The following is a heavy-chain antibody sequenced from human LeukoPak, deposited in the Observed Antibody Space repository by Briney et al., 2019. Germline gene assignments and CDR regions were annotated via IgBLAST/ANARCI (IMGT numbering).Heavy chain of an antibody. CDR3: ARQKGGVAGLKYYFDF. J-gene: IGHJ4*02. CDR1: GGSIISSDYY. D-gene: IGHD6-19*01. CDR2: IYYSGTT. V-gene: IGHV4-39*01. Sequence: SETLSLTCTVSGGSIISSDYYWDWIRQPPGKGLEWIGTIYYSGTTYYNPSLQSRVTISVDTSKNQFSLRLSAVTAADTAVYYCARQKGGVAGLKYYFDFWGQGTLVTVSS.